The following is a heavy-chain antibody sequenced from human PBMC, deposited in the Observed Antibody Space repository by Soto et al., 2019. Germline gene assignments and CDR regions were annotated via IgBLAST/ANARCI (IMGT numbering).Heavy chain of an antibody. CDR3: ARDGTAAGITDAFDI. Sequence: VKVSCKASGYTFTGYYMHWVRQAPGQGLEWMGWINPNSGGTNYAQKFQGWVTMTRDTSISTAYMELSRLRSDDTAVYYCARDGTAAGITDAFDIWGQGTMVTVSS. CDR1: GYTFTGYY. CDR2: INPNSGGT. V-gene: IGHV1-2*04. D-gene: IGHD6-13*01. J-gene: IGHJ3*02.